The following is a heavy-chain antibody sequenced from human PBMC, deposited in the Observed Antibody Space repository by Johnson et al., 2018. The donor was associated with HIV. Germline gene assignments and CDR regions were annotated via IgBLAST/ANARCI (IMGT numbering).Heavy chain of an antibody. J-gene: IGHJ3*02. CDR3: AREIQYFTAFDI. CDR1: GFTFDDYA. D-gene: IGHD3-9*01. Sequence: VQLVESGGGLVQPGRSLRLSCAASGFTFDDYAMHWVRQAPGKGLEWVSGISWNSGSIGYADSVKGRFTLSRDNSKNTLYLQMDSLRPEDTAVYYCAREIQYFTAFDIWGQGTMVTVSS. CDR2: ISWNSGSI. V-gene: IGHV3-9*01.